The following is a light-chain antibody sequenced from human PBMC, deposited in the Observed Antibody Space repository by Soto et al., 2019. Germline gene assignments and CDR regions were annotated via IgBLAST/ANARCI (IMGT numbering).Light chain of an antibody. CDR1: SSDIGLYNY. Sequence: QSALTQPPSASGSPGQSVTISCVGTSSDIGLYNYVSWYQHHPGKAPKLIIYEVSKRPSGVPDRFSGSKSGNTASLTVSGLQAEDEAQYCCSSYAGDINFDVFGGGTKLTVL. J-gene: IGLJ3*02. CDR3: SSYAGDINFDV. CDR2: EVS. V-gene: IGLV2-8*01.